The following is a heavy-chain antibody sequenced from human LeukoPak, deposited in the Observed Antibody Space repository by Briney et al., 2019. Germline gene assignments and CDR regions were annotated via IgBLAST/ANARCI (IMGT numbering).Heavy chain of an antibody. CDR1: GFTFSNYG. D-gene: IGHD2-21*01. CDR2: ISYDGNNK. CDR3: AKDLNRGLPDY. J-gene: IGHJ4*02. Sequence: PGGSLRLSCAASGFTFSNYGIHWVRQAPGKGLEWVAVISYDGNNKYYADSVKGRFTISRDNSKNTLFLQMNSLRAEDTAVYYCAKDLNRGLPDYWGQGTLVTVSS. V-gene: IGHV3-30*18.